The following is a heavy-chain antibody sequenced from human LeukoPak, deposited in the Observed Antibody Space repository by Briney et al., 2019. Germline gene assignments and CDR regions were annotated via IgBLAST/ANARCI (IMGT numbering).Heavy chain of an antibody. D-gene: IGHD4-17*01. CDR1: GFTFSSYW. CDR2: IKQDGSEK. J-gene: IGHJ4*02. CDR3: ARDFWGTTVTPFDY. Sequence: PGGSLRLSCAASGFTFSSYWMSWVRQAPGKGLEWVANIKQDGSEKYYVDSVKGRFTISRDNAKNSLYLQMNSLRAEDTAVYYCARDFWGTTVTPFDYWGQGTLVTVSS. V-gene: IGHV3-7*01.